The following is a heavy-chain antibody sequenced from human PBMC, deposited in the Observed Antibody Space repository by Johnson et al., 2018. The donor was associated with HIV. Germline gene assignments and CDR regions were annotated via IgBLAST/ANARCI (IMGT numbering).Heavy chain of an antibody. CDR1: GFTFDDYG. V-gene: IGHV3-20*04. J-gene: IGHJ3*02. D-gene: IGHD2-15*01. CDR3: VRGIVVVVAAGRADAFDI. Sequence: VQLVESGGGVVRPGGSLRLSCAASGFTFDDYGMSWVRQAPGKGLEWVSGINWNGGSKDYADSVKGRFTIPRDNAKNSLYLQMNSLRAEDTALYYCVRGIVVVVAAGRADAFDIWGQGTMVTVSS. CDR2: INWNGGSK.